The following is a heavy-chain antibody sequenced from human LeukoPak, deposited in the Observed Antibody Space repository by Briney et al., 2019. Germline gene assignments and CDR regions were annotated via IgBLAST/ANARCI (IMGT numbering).Heavy chain of an antibody. Sequence: SETLSLTCTVSGYSISSGYYWGWIRQPPGKGLEWIGSIYYSGSTYYNPSLKSRVTISVDTSKNQFSLKLSSVTAADTAVYYCARGSHCSSTSCYEFYFDYWGQGTLVTVSS. CDR1: GYSISSGYY. D-gene: IGHD2-2*01. CDR2: IYYSGST. J-gene: IGHJ4*02. V-gene: IGHV4-38-2*02. CDR3: ARGSHCSSTSCYEFYFDY.